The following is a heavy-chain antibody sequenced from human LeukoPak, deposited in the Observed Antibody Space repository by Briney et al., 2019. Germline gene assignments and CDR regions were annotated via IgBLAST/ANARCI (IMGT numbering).Heavy chain of an antibody. CDR3: ARDGLRGSSSRRGWFDP. J-gene: IGHJ5*02. CDR1: GYTFTGYY. Sequence: ASVKVSCKASGYTFTGYYMHWVRQAPGQGLEWMGWINPNSGGTNYAQKFQGRVTMTRDTSISTAYMELSRLRSDDTAVCYCARDGLRGSSSRRGWFDPWGQGTLVTVSS. CDR2: INPNSGGT. D-gene: IGHD6-6*01. V-gene: IGHV1-2*02.